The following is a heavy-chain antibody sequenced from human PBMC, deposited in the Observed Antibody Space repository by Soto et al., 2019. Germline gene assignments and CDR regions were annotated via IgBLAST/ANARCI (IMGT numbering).Heavy chain of an antibody. Sequence: QVHLVQSEAEVKRPGASVKISCKASGYTFTNYGFSWVRQAPGQGLEWLGWISSFNGNTYYAQKIQGRVTMTTDTSTTTVYMELRSLTPVDTAVYFCARDSGAEVVAPPEVRYMDVWGKGTTVTVSS. CDR1: GYTFTNYG. D-gene: IGHD1-26*01. J-gene: IGHJ6*03. CDR3: ARDSGAEVVAPPEVRYMDV. CDR2: ISSFNGNT. V-gene: IGHV1-18*01.